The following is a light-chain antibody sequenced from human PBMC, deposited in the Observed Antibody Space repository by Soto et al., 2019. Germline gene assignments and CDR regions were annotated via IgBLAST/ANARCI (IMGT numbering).Light chain of an antibody. CDR2: DAS. CDR1: QSITNC. Sequence: DIQMTQSPSTLSASVGDRVTITCRASQSITNCLAWYQQKPWKAPKLLIFDASSLRSVVPSRFSGSGSGTEFTLTISSLQPEDFATYYCQQHNPYSPYTFGQGTKLEIK. V-gene: IGKV1-5*03. CDR3: QQHNPYSPYT. J-gene: IGKJ2*01.